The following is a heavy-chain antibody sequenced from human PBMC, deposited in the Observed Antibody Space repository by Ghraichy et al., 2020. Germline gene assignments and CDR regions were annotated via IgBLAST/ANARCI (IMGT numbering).Heavy chain of an antibody. CDR1: GGSISSGDYY. Sequence: SETLSLTCSVSGGSISSGDYYWGWIRQPPGKGLEWIGSISYSGSTYYNPSLKSRITISVDTSKNQFSLKLSSVTAADTAVYYCARHYCGSALCYYFDYWGQGTLVTVSS. CDR3: ARHYCGSALCYYFDY. CDR2: ISYSGST. D-gene: IGHD3-10*01. V-gene: IGHV4-39*01. J-gene: IGHJ4*02.